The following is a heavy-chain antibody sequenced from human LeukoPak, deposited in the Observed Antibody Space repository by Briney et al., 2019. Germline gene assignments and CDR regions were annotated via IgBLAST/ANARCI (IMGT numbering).Heavy chain of an antibody. Sequence: NPSETLSLICTVSGGSISSYYWSWIRQPPGKGLEWIGYIYYSGSTNYNPSLKSRVTISVDTSKNQFSLKLSSVTAADTAVYYCARDRKGYDFWSGYHYYYYGMDVWGQGTTVTVSS. CDR2: IYYSGST. CDR3: ARDRKGYDFWSGYHYYYYGMDV. CDR1: GGSISSYY. D-gene: IGHD3-3*01. J-gene: IGHJ6*02. V-gene: IGHV4-59*01.